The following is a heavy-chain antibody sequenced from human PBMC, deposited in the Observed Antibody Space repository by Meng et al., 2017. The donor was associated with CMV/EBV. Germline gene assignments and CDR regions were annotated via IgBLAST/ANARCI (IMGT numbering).Heavy chain of an antibody. Sequence: GAISSSNWWVWVRQPPGKGLEWIGEIYHSGSTNYNPSLKSRVTISVDKSENQFSLKLSSVTAADTAVYYCARGPILWFGESSSFDLWGRGTLVTVSS. D-gene: IGHD3-10*01. CDR2: IYHSGST. J-gene: IGHJ2*01. CDR1: GAISSSNW. CDR3: ARGPILWFGESSSFDL. V-gene: IGHV4-4*02.